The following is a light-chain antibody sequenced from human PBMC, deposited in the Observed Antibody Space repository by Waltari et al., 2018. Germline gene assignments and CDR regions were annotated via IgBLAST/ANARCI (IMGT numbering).Light chain of an antibody. Sequence: EIVLTQSPGTLSLSPRERATLSCRASQSVSRALAWYKQNPGQAPRLLIYGASNRATGIPDRFSGSGSGTDFSLIISRLEPEDFAVYYCQHYVSLPVTFGQGTKVEIK. V-gene: IGKV3-20*01. CDR3: QHYVSLPVT. J-gene: IGKJ1*01. CDR2: GAS. CDR1: QSVSRA.